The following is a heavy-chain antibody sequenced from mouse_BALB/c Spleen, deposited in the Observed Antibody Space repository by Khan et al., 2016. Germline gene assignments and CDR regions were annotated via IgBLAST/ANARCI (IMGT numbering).Heavy chain of an antibody. CDR3: GRDLNDGYYWYFDV. CDR2: VRNKANGYTT. Sequence: EVELVESGGGLVQPGGSLRLSCTTSGFTFTDYYMSWVRQPPGEALAWLGFVRNKANGYTTEYSASVKGRFTISRDNSQSILYLQMNSLGAEDSATNYCGRDLNDGYYWYFDVWGAGTTVTVSS. V-gene: IGHV7-3*02. CDR1: GFTFTDYY. D-gene: IGHD2-3*01. J-gene: IGHJ1*01.